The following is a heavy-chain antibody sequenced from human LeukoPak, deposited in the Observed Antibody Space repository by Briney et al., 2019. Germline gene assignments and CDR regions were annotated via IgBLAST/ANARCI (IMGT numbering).Heavy chain of an antibody. D-gene: IGHD5-24*01. V-gene: IGHV4-61*02. CDR2: IYTSGST. CDR1: GGSISSGSYY. Sequence: PSETLSLTCTVSGGSISSGSYYWSWIRQPAGKGLEWIGRIYTSGSTNYNPPLKSRVTISVDTSKNQFSLKLSSVTAADTAVYYCAREQEDGYTSDEPDYYYYMDVWGKGTTVTVSS. J-gene: IGHJ6*03. CDR3: AREQEDGYTSDEPDYYYYMDV.